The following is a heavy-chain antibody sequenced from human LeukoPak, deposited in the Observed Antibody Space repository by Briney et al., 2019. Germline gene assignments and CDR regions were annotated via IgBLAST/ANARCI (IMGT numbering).Heavy chain of an antibody. Sequence: PSETLSLTCAVYGGSFSGYYWSWIRQPPGKGLEWIGEINHSGSTNYNPSLKSRVTISVDTSKNQFSLKLSSVTAADTAVYYCARRGLFREWELRPGYYFDYWGQGTLVTVSS. D-gene: IGHD1-26*01. J-gene: IGHJ4*02. V-gene: IGHV4-34*01. CDR2: INHSGST. CDR3: ARRGLFREWELRPGYYFDY. CDR1: GGSFSGYY.